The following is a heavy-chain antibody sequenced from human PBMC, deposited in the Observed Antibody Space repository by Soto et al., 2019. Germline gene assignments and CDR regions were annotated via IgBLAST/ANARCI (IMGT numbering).Heavy chain of an antibody. J-gene: IGHJ5*02. V-gene: IGHV4-39*02. Sequence: KPSETLSLTCTVSGGSISSRSYYRAWIRQPPGKGLEWIATIYYNGNTYYNPSLKSRATISVDASENRFSLKLRSVTAADTAVYYCAGGSGGYRWFDPWGQGTLVTVSS. D-gene: IGHD2-8*02. CDR1: GGSISSRSYY. CDR3: AGGSGGYRWFDP. CDR2: IYYNGNT.